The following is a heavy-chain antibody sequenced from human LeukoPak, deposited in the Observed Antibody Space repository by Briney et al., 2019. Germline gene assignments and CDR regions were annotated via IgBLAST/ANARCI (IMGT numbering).Heavy chain of an antibody. Sequence: PSETLSLTCTVSGGSISSYYWSWIRQPAGKGLEWIGRIYTSGSTNYNPSLKSRVTMSVDTSKNQFSLKLSSVTAADTAVYYCARDWRDFWSGYHDYWGQGTLVTVSS. J-gene: IGHJ4*02. CDR3: ARDWRDFWSGYHDY. D-gene: IGHD3-3*01. CDR2: IYTSGST. CDR1: GGSISSYY. V-gene: IGHV4-4*07.